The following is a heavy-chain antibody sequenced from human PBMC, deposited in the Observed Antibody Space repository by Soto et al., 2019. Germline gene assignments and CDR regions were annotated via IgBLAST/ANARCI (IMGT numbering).Heavy chain of an antibody. Sequence: VQLVESGEKLVQPGRSLRLSCVASGFTFSDYSMVWVRQSPGKGLEWISYIFVTSTIIYYADSVKGRFTVSRDNAQTSLSLQMNSLRVDDTGIYYCARDKDWAFDNWGQGTLVTVSS. V-gene: IGHV3-48*04. CDR3: ARDKDWAFDN. D-gene: IGHD3-9*01. CDR1: GFTFSDYS. CDR2: IFVTSTII. J-gene: IGHJ4*02.